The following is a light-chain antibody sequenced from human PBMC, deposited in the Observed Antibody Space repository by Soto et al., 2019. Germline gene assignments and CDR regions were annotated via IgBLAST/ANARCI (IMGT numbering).Light chain of an antibody. V-gene: IGKV1-5*03. J-gene: IGKJ2*01. CDR1: QSISSW. CDR2: KAS. Sequence: DIQMTQSPSTLSASVGDRVTITCRASQSISSWLAWYQQKPGKAPKLLINKASSLESGVPSRFSGSGSGTEFTLTISSLQPDDFATYYCQKYNDYPYTFGQGTKLEIK. CDR3: QKYNDYPYT.